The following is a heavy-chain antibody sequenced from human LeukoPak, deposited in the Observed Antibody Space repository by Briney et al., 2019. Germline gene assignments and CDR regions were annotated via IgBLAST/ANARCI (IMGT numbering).Heavy chain of an antibody. V-gene: IGHV1-8*01. CDR2: MNPNSGNT. CDR1: GYTFSSYY. J-gene: IGHJ5*02. D-gene: IGHD3-10*01. Sequence: ASVKVSCKASGYTFSSYYMHWVRQAPGQGLEWMGWMNPNSGNTGYAQKFQGRVTITRNTSISTAYMELSSLRSEDTAVYYCARLIRGVNINWFDPWGQGTLVTVSS. CDR3: ARLIRGVNINWFDP.